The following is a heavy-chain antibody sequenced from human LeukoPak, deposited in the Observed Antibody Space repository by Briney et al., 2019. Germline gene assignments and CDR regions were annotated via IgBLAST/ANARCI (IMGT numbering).Heavy chain of an antibody. D-gene: IGHD3-16*02. CDR3: ARSLKREASLDY. J-gene: IGHJ4*02. V-gene: IGHV4-30-4*01. CDR1: GGSISSGDYY. Sequence: SKTLSLTCTVSGGSISSGDYYWSWIRQPPGKGLEWIGYIYYSGSTYYNPSLKSRVTISVDTSKNQFSLKLSSVTAADTAVYYCARSLKREASLDYWGQGTLVTVSS. CDR2: IYYSGST.